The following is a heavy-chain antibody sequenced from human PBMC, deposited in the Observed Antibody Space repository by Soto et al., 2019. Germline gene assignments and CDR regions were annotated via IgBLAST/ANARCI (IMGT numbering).Heavy chain of an antibody. D-gene: IGHD3-22*01. CDR3: ARDFFDSSDYTTNRFDP. CDR1: GDSISNSRFY. Sequence: SGTLSLTCSVSGDSISNSRFYWAWIRQPPGEGLEWIGSIYHTGNAYYNPSLKSRVTISVDTSKNQFSLKLTSVTAADAALYYCARDFFDSSDYTTNRFDPWGQGTLVTVSS. J-gene: IGHJ5*02. V-gene: IGHV4-39*01. CDR2: IYHTGNA.